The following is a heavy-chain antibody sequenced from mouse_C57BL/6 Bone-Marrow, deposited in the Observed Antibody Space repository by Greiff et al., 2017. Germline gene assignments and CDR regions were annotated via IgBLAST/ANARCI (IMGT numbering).Heavy chain of an antibody. V-gene: IGHV1-18*01. CDR2: INPNNGGT. CDR3: ARSGTLFDY. CDR1: GYTFTDYN. D-gene: IGHD4-1*01. Sequence: VHVKQSRPELVKPGASVKIPCKASGYTFTDYNMDWVKQSHGKSLEWIGDINPNNGGTIYNQKCKGKATLTVEKSSSTAYMELRSLTSDDTAVYYCARSGTLFDYWGQGTTLTVSS. J-gene: IGHJ2*01.